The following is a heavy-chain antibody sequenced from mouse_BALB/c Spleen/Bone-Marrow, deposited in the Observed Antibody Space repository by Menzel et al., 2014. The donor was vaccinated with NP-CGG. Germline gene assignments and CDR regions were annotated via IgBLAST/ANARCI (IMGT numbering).Heavy chain of an antibody. V-gene: IGHV1-54*01. D-gene: IGHD4-1*01. CDR2: INPGSGGT. Sequence: VQLQQSGAELVRPGTSVKVSCKASGYAFTNYLIEWVKQRPGQGLEWIGVINPGSGGTNYNEKFKGKATLTADKSSSTAYMQLSSLTSDDSAVYFCARELGGFAYWGQGTLVTVSA. CDR3: ARELGGFAY. J-gene: IGHJ3*01. CDR1: GYAFTNYL.